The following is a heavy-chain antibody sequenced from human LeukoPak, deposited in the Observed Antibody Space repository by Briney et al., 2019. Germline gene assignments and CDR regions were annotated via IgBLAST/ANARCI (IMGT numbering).Heavy chain of an antibody. D-gene: IGHD2-15*01. CDR1: GYTFTVYF. CDR2: IIPSLGIA. J-gene: IGHJ5*02. CDR3: ATYIGGSCYPRDWFDP. V-gene: IGHV1-69*02. Sequence: ASVKVSCKASGYTFTVYFMHWVRQAPGQALEWMGRIIPSLGIANYAQKFQGRVTITAGKSTSTAYMELSSLRSEDTAVYYCATYIGGSCYPRDWFDPWGQGTLVTVSS.